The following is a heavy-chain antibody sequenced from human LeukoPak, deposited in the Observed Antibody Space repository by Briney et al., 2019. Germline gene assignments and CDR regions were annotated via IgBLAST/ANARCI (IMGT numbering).Heavy chain of an antibody. D-gene: IGHD1-26*01. Sequence: SETLSLTCTVSGGSISSGGYYWSWIRQPPGKGLEWIGEIYHSGSTNYNPSLKSRVTISVDKSKNQFSLKLSSVTAADTAVYYCATGGSVAWEPAFDIWGQGTMVTVSS. CDR2: IYHSGST. V-gene: IGHV4-39*07. CDR3: ATGGSVAWEPAFDI. CDR1: GGSISSGGYY. J-gene: IGHJ3*02.